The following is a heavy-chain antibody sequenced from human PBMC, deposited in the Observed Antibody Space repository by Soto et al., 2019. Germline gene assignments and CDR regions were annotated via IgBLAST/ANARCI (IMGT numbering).Heavy chain of an antibody. V-gene: IGHV3-30-3*01. CDR2: ISFDGSTE. CDR3: ARSRHGSGSYTHFYYGLDV. J-gene: IGHJ6*02. D-gene: IGHD3-10*01. CDR1: GFTFISYA. Sequence: QVQLVESGGGVVQPGRSLRLSCAACGFTFISYAMHWVRQAPGKGLEWVAVISFDGSTEYYADSVKGRFTISRDNSKNTVYLQMNSLRSEDTAVYYCARSRHGSGSYTHFYYGLDVWGQGTTVTVSS.